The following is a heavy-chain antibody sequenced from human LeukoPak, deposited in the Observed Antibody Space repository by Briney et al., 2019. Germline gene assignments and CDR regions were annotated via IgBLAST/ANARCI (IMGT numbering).Heavy chain of an antibody. V-gene: IGHV1-46*01. CDR1: GYTLTSNY. Sequence: ASVNASCMASGYTLTSNYMHWVRQAPGQGLEWMGIINPSGGSTSYAQKFQGRVNMTKDTSTSTVYMELSSLRSEDTAVYYCARDGGHGDYHYWGQGTLVTVPS. J-gene: IGHJ4*02. CDR2: INPSGGST. D-gene: IGHD4-17*01. CDR3: ARDGGHGDYHY.